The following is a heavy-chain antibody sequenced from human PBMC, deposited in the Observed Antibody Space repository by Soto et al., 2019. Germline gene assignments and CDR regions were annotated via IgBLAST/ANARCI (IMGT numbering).Heavy chain of an antibody. Sequence: GGPLRLSCAASGFTFSSYDMHWVRQATGKGLEWVSAIGTAGDTYYPGSVKGRFTISRENAKNSLYLQMNSLRAGDTAAYYCARAGYCSGGSCYNGMDVWGQGTTVTVSS. CDR1: GFTFSSYD. CDR2: IGTAGDT. V-gene: IGHV3-13*01. D-gene: IGHD2-15*01. CDR3: ARAGYCSGGSCYNGMDV. J-gene: IGHJ6*02.